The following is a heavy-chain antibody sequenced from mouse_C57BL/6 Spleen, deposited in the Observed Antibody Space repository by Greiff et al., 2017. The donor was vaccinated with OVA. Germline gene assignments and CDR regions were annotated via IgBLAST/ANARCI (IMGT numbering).Heavy chain of an antibody. CDR3: ALDDSSYDAMDN. V-gene: IGHV1-55*01. CDR1: GYTFTSYW. Sequence: QVQLQQPGAGLVKPGASVKMSCKAPGYTFTSYWITWVKQRLGQGLEWMGDIFPGSGSTNYNEKFKRKATLTEDTSSSTAYMQLSSLTSEDSAVYYCALDDSSYDAMDNWGQGTSVTVSS. J-gene: IGHJ4*01. D-gene: IGHD1-1*01. CDR2: IFPGSGST.